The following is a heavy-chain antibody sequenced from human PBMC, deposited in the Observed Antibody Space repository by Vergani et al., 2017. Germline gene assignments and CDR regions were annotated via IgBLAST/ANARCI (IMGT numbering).Heavy chain of an antibody. J-gene: IGHJ3*02. V-gene: IGHV3-30*02. Sequence: QVQLVESGGGVVQPGGSLRLSCAASGFTFSSYGMHWVRQAPGKGLEWVAFIRYDGSNKYYADSVKGRFTISRDNSKNTLYLQMNSLRAEDTAVYYCAKEPYYYGSRSYYSSWGAFDIWGQGTMVTVSS. CDR2: IRYDGSNK. D-gene: IGHD3-10*01. CDR3: AKEPYYYGSRSYYSSWGAFDI. CDR1: GFTFSSYG.